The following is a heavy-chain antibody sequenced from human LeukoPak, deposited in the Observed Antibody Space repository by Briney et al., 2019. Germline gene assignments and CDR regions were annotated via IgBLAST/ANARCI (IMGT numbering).Heavy chain of an antibody. CDR3: ARLGSYHDL. Sequence: SETLSLTCTVSGASISNYYWSWIRQTPEKGLEWMGHIHSSGGSSYYPSLKSRITLSIATSRNKLSLKLPSVTAADTAVYFCARLGSYHDLWGQGALVTVSS. CDR1: GASISNYY. J-gene: IGHJ5*02. CDR2: IHSSGGS. D-gene: IGHD1-26*01. V-gene: IGHV4-4*09.